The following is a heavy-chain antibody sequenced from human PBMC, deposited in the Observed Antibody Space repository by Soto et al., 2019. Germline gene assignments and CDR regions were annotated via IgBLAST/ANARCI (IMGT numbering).Heavy chain of an antibody. D-gene: IGHD2-15*01. Sequence: ASVKVSCKASGYTFTSYDIHWVRQAPGQGLEWVGWINPNSGNTGYAQNFQGRVTMTRDTSISTAYMELSSLRSDDTAVYYCASARGSECSGGGSPLDYWGQGTPVTRSS. CDR1: GYTFTSYD. J-gene: IGHJ4*02. CDR2: INPNSGNT. CDR3: ASARGSECSGGGSPLDY. V-gene: IGHV1-8*02.